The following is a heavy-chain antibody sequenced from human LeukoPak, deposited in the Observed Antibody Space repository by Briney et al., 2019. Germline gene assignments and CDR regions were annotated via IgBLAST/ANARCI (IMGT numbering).Heavy chain of an antibody. J-gene: IGHJ3*02. CDR3: ARDQKSGIAAAGTRSRAFDI. V-gene: IGHV4-4*07. D-gene: IGHD6-13*01. Sequence: PSETLSLTCTVSGGSISSYYWSWIRQPAGKGLEWIGRIYTSGSTNYNPSLKSRVTMSVDTSKNQFSLKPSSVTAADTAVYYCARDQKSGIAAAGTRSRAFDIWGQGTMVTVSS. CDR1: GGSISSYY. CDR2: IYTSGST.